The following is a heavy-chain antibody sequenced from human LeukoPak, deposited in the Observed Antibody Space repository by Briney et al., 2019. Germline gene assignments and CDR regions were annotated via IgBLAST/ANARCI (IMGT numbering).Heavy chain of an antibody. V-gene: IGHV1-69*02. CDR3: ARLLRAVDTGAYYFDY. CDR2: ITPIPGIT. D-gene: IGHD2-8*02. J-gene: IGHJ4*02. Sequence: SVKVSCKASGGIFSSYTFNWVRQAPGQGLEWMGRITPIPGITNYAETFQGRVTLTADTSTSALYMELSSLRPEDTAVYYCARLLRAVDTGAYYFDYWGQGTLVTVSS. CDR1: GGIFSSYT.